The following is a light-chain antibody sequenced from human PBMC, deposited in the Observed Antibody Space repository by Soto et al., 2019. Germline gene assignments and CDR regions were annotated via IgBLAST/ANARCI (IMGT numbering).Light chain of an antibody. CDR1: QSIAHY. J-gene: IGKJ2*01. CDR3: QQGYSTPYP. Sequence: DIQMTQSPSSLSASVGDRVTITCRASQSIAHYLIWYQQRPGKAPKLLIYAASSLQSGVPSRFSGSGSGTDFTLTISSLQPEDSATYYCQQGYSTPYPFGQVTNLEIK. CDR2: AAS. V-gene: IGKV1-39*01.